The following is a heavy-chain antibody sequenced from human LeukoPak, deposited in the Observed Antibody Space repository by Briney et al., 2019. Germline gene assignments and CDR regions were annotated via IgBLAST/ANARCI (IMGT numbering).Heavy chain of an antibody. CDR1: GFTFSSYA. J-gene: IGHJ4*02. CDR3: AKCPSSGSYRRGDY. D-gene: IGHD1-26*01. CDR2: ISGSGGST. V-gene: IGHV3-23*01. Sequence: GGSLRLYCAASGFTFSSYAMSWVRQAPGKGLEWVSAISGSGGSTYYADSVKGRFTISRDNSKNTLYLQMNSLRAEDTAVYYCAKCPSSGSYRRGDYWGQGTLVTVSS.